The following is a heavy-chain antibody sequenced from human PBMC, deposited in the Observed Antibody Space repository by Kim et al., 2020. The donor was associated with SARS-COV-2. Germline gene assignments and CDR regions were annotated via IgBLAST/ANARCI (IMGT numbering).Heavy chain of an antibody. CDR1: GYTFTYYD. J-gene: IGHJ6*03. CDR2: MNPNSGHA. V-gene: IGHV1-8*01. CDR3: VRGSIGDIDGSFYYNMDV. Sequence: ASVKVSCTASGYTFTYYDINWVRQSPGQGLEWMGWMNPNSGHAVYAQNFQGRVTVTRDTSISTAYMQLTSLKSEDSGVYYCVRGSIGDIDGSFYYNMDVWGRGTTVTVSS. D-gene: IGHD3-9*01.